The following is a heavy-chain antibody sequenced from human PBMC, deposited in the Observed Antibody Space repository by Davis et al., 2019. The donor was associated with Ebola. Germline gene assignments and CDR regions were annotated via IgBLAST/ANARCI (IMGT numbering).Heavy chain of an antibody. D-gene: IGHD2-2*02. CDR1: GFTFSSYG. CDR2: ISYDGSNK. V-gene: IGHV3-33*05. J-gene: IGHJ4*02. Sequence: GESLKISCAASGFTFSSYGMHWVRQAPGKGLEWVAVISYDGSNKYYADSVKGRFTISRDNSKNTLYLQMNSLSAEDTAVYYCARGRGDCWSTTCYIDYWGQGTLVTVSS. CDR3: ARGRGDCWSTTCYIDY.